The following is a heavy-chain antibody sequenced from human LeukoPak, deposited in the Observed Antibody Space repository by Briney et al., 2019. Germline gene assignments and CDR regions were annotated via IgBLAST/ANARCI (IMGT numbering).Heavy chain of an antibody. CDR2: ISSSGSYI. J-gene: IGHJ4*02. CDR1: GFTFSSYS. D-gene: IGHD1-26*01. Sequence: PGGSLGLSCAASGFTFSSYSMSWVRQAPGKGLEWVSSISSSGSYIYCADSVKGRFTISRDNAKNSLYLQMNSLRAEDTAVYYCASDPDMYSGSFSDYWGQGTLVTVSS. CDR3: ASDPDMYSGSFSDY. V-gene: IGHV3-21*01.